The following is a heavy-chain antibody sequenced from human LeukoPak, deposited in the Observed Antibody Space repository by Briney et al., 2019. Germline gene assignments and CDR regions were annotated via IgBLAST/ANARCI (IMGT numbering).Heavy chain of an antibody. CDR3: AKPIIWFGELSN. J-gene: IGHJ4*02. CDR1: GFTFSSYA. Sequence: GGSLRLSCAASGFTFSSYAMSWVRQAPGKGLEWVSAISGSGGSTYYADSVKGRFTTSRDNSKNTLYLQMNSLRAEDTAVYYCAKPIIWFGELSNWGQGTLVTVSS. D-gene: IGHD3-10*01. V-gene: IGHV3-23*01. CDR2: ISGSGGST.